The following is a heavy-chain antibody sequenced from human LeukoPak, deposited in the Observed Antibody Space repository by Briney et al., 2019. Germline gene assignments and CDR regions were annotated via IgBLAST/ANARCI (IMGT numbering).Heavy chain of an antibody. V-gene: IGHV3-48*01. CDR1: GFTFSSYS. CDR2: ISSSSSTI. Sequence: GGSLRLSCAASGFTFSSYSMNWVRQAPGKGLEWVSYISSSSSTIFYADPVKGRLTISRDNDKNSLYLQMNSLRAEDTAVYYCAGSYLPGDAFDIWGQGTMVTVSS. CDR3: AGSYLPGDAFDI. D-gene: IGHD1-26*01. J-gene: IGHJ3*02.